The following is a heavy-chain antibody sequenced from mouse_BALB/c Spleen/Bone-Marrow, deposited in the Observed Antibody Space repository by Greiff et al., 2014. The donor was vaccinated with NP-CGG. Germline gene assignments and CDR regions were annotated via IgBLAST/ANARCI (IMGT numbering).Heavy chain of an antibody. Sequence: VQLQQSGPELVKPGASVKMSCKASGYTFTSNIINWVKQKPGQGLEWIGYVNPYNDVTKYNEKHKGKATLTSDMSSNTAYMELSSLTSEDSAVYYCAKAAYYDYDGRAMDYWGQGTSVIVSS. CDR3: AKAAYYDYDGRAMDY. V-gene: IGHV1-14*01. D-gene: IGHD2-4*01. CDR2: VNPYNDVT. J-gene: IGHJ4*01. CDR1: GYTFTSNI.